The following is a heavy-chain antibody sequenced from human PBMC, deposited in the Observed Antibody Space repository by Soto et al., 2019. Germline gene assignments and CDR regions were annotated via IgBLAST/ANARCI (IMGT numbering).Heavy chain of an antibody. J-gene: IGHJ3*02. CDR3: ARAHKSVGRAAAGWGWVFGAVDI. CDR2: ISGSGGST. CDR1: RFTFRSYA. V-gene: IGHV3-23*01. D-gene: IGHD6-13*01. Sequence: PGGSLRLSCAASRFTFRSYAMIWVRQAPGKGLEWVSAISGSGGSTYYADSVKGRFTISRDNSKNTLYLQMNSLRAEDTAVYYCARAHKSVGRAAAGWGWVFGAVDIWGQGTMATV.